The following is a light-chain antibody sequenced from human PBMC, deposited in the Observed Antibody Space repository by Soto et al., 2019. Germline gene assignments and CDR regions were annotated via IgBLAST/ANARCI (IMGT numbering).Light chain of an antibody. CDR3: QQYNNWPPIT. CDR2: DAA. CDR1: LGIKSN. V-gene: IGKV3-15*01. J-gene: IGKJ5*01. Sequence: VVLTQSPDTLSVSPGERATHSCRASLGIKSNLAWYQQRPGQAPRLLIYDAATRATGVPARFSGSGSGTEFTLTISSLQSEDFAVYYCQQYNNWPPITFGQGTRLEIK.